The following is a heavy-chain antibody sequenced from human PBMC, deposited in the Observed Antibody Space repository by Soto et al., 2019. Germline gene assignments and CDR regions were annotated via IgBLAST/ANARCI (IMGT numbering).Heavy chain of an antibody. V-gene: IGHV1-2*02. CDR3: AIRVQVGLDP. CDR2: IDLNSGGT. D-gene: IGHD2-2*01. CDR1: GYTFTDYY. J-gene: IGHJ5*02. Sequence: QQQLVQSGAEVKKPGASVKVSCKASGYTFTDYYIHWVRQAPGQGLEWMGWIDLNSGGTNDAQRFRGRVTMTRDRSINTAYMDLSSLRSDDTAVYYCAIRVQVGLDPWGQGTLVTVSS.